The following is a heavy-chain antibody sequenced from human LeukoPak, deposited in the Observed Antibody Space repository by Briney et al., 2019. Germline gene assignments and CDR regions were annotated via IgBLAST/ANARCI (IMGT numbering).Heavy chain of an antibody. D-gene: IGHD6-13*01. J-gene: IGHJ5*02. CDR3: ARGERDLAAAGPRYWFDP. CDR1: GYTLTSYA. V-gene: IGHV7-4-1*02. CDR2: INTNTGNP. Sequence: ASVKVSCKASGYTLTSYAMNWVRQAPGQGLEWMGWINTNTGNPTYAQGFTGRFVFSLDTSVSTAYLQISSLKAEDTAVYYCARGERDLAAAGPRYWFDPWGQGTLVTVSS.